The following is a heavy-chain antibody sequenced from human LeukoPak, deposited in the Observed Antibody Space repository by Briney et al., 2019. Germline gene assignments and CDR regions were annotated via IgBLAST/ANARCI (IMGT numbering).Heavy chain of an antibody. V-gene: IGHV1-2*02. CDR1: GYTFTGYY. D-gene: IGHD2-15*01. J-gene: IGHJ4*02. Sequence: ASVKVSCKASGYTFTGYYMHWVRQAPGQGLEWMGWINPNSGGTNYAQKFQGRVTMTRDTSISTAYMELSRLRSDDTAVYYCASLSGGRYCSGGSCEDYFGYWGQGTLVTVSS. CDR3: ASLSGGRYCSGGSCEDYFGY. CDR2: INPNSGGT.